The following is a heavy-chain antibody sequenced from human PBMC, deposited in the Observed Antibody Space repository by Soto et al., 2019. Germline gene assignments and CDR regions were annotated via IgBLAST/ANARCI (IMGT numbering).Heavy chain of an antibody. Sequence: PGGSLRLSCAASGFTFSSYAMHWVRQAPGKGLEWVAVISYDGSNKYYADSVKGRFTISRDNSKNTLYLQMNSLKASDTAMYYCARQRLELPGHYYYYYGMDVWGQGTTVTVSS. J-gene: IGHJ6*02. CDR3: ARQRLELPGHYYYYYGMDV. CDR1: GFTFSSYA. D-gene: IGHD1-7*01. V-gene: IGHV3-30-3*01. CDR2: ISYDGSNK.